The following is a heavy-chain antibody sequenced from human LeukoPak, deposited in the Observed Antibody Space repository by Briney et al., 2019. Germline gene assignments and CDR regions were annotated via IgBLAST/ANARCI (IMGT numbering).Heavy chain of an antibody. V-gene: IGHV4-30-4*01. CDR1: GGSISSGDYY. Sequence: SQTLSLTCTVSGGSISSGDYYWSWIRQPPGKDLEWIGYIYYSGSTYYNPSLKSRVTISVDTSKNQFSLKLSSVTAADTAVYYCARVRGYYDSSGYYYFDWYFDLWGRGTLVTVSS. CDR3: ARVRGYYDSSGYYYFDWYFDL. J-gene: IGHJ2*01. D-gene: IGHD3-22*01. CDR2: IYYSGST.